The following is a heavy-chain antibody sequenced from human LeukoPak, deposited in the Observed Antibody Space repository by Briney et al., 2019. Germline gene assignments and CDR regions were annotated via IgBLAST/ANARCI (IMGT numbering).Heavy chain of an antibody. CDR3: AKDGALSSTPEDYYYYMDV. D-gene: IGHD2-2*01. CDR1: GFTFSSYG. V-gene: IGHV3-30*02. Sequence: PGGSLRLSCAASGFTFSSYGMHWVRQAPGKGLEWVAVIWYGGSNKYYADSVKGRFTISRDNSKNTLYLQMNSLRAEDTAVYYCAKDGALSSTPEDYYYYMDVWGKGTMVTVSS. CDR2: IWYGGSNK. J-gene: IGHJ6*03.